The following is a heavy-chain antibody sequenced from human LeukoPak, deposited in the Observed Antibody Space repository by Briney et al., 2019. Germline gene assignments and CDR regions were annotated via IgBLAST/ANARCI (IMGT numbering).Heavy chain of an antibody. D-gene: IGHD2-2*01. Sequence: SETLSLTCSVSGGSISSSSYYWGWIRQPPGKGLEWIGSIYYTGSTYYNPSLKSRVTISVDTSRNQLSLKLSSVTAADTAVYYCARLVAYCSSSSCSFDSWGRGTLVTVSS. V-gene: IGHV4-39*01. CDR2: IYYTGST. CDR1: GGSISSSSYY. J-gene: IGHJ4*02. CDR3: ARLVAYCSSSSCSFDS.